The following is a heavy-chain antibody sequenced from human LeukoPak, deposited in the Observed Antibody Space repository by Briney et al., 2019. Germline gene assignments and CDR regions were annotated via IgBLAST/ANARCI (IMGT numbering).Heavy chain of an antibody. CDR1: GFTFSSYA. D-gene: IGHD2-21*02. CDR2: ISYDGSNK. J-gene: IGHJ4*02. CDR3: ARDRAAALGDQYYFDY. Sequence: GGFLRLSCAASGFTFSSYAMHWVRQAPGKGLEWVAVISYDGSNKYYADSVKGRFTVSRDNSKNTLYLQMNSLRAEDTAVYYCARDRAAALGDQYYFDYWGQGTLVTVSS. V-gene: IGHV3-30-3*01.